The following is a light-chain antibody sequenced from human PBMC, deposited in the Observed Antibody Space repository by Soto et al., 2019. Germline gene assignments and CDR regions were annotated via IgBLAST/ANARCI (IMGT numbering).Light chain of an antibody. CDR3: QQYDTWPLT. CDR1: QSVSNN. J-gene: IGKJ4*01. CDR2: GAS. Sequence: EIVLTQSPGTLSLSPGERATLSCRASQSVSNNYLAWYQQKPGQAPRLLIYGASTRATGLPARFSGSGSGTEFTLTISSLQSEDFAVYYCQQYDTWPLTFGGGTKVDIK. V-gene: IGKV3-15*01.